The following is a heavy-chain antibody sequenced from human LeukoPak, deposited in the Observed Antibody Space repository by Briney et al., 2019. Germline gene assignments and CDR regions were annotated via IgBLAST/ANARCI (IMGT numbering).Heavy chain of an antibody. CDR2: MNPNSGNT. V-gene: IGHV1-8*01. J-gene: IGHJ6*02. D-gene: IGHD3-9*01. Sequence: ASVKVSCKASGYTFTSYDINWVRQATGQGLEWMGWMNPNSGNTGYAQKFQGRVTMTRNTSISTAYMELSSLRSEDTAVYYCARLPFRYFDWLLSRGPYYYYGMDVWGQGTTVTVSS. CDR1: GYTFTSYD. CDR3: ARLPFRYFDWLLSRGPYYYYGMDV.